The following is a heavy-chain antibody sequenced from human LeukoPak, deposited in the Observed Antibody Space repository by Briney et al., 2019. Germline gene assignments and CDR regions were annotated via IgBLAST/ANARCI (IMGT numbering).Heavy chain of an antibody. D-gene: IGHD5-12*01. CDR2: IKSKTDGGTT. Sequence: GGSLRLSCAASGFTFSSYSMNWVRQAPGKGLEWVGRIKSKTDGGTTDYAAPVKGRFTISRDDSKNTLYLQMNSLKTEDTAVYYCTTDPYSGYDHGDYWGQGTLVTVSS. CDR3: TTDPYSGYDHGDY. J-gene: IGHJ4*02. CDR1: GFTFSSYS. V-gene: IGHV3-15*01.